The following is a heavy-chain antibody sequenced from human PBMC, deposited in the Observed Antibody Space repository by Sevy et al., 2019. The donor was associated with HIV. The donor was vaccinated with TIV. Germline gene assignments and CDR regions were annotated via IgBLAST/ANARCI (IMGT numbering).Heavy chain of an antibody. V-gene: IGHV3-7*01. CDR1: GFTFSSYW. CDR2: IKQDGSEK. D-gene: IGHD4-17*01. Sequence: GGSLRLSCAASGFTFSSYWMSWVRQAPGKGLEWVANIKQDGSEKYYVDSLKGRSTISRDNAKNSLYLQMNSLSAEDTAVYYCAIEGPDDYGDYGTAFDIWGQGTMVTVSS. J-gene: IGHJ3*02. CDR3: AIEGPDDYGDYGTAFDI.